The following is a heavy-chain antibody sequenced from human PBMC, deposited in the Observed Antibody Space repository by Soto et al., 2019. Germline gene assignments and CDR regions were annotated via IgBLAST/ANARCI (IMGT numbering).Heavy chain of an antibody. D-gene: IGHD6-13*01. CDR2: ISSSGSTK. J-gene: IGHJ4*02. Sequence: QVQPVESGGGLVKPGGSLRLSCAASGFIFRDYYMSWIRQAPGKGLEWVSYISSSGSTKYYADSVKGRFTISRDDAKNSLYLQMNRLRAEDTAVYYCARASVSSCVHWGQGTLVTVSS. CDR1: GFIFRDYY. CDR3: ARASVSSCVH. V-gene: IGHV3-11*01.